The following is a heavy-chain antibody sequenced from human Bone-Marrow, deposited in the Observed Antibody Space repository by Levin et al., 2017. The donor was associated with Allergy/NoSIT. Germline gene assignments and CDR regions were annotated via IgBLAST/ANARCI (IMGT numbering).Heavy chain of an antibody. Sequence: GESLKISCAASKFSFSDYSMHWVRQTPGKGLEWVAVISNDGTNKITADSVEGRFTISRDNSKNTVFLHLNSLRTEDTALYYCAREMAYSDTIAYKEDAFDVWGQGTMVTVSS. J-gene: IGHJ3*01. V-gene: IGHV3-30*04. D-gene: IGHD3-22*01. CDR2: ISNDGTNK. CDR3: AREMAYSDTIAYKEDAFDV. CDR1: KFSFSDYS.